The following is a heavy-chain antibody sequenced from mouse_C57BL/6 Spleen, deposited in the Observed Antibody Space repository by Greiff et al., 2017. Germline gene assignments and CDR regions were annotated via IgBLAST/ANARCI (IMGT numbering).Heavy chain of an antibody. CDR2: IWGDGST. Sequence: VKLEESGPGLVAPSHRLSISCTVSGFSLTSYGVSWVRQPPGKGLEWLGVIWGDGSTNYHSALISRLSISKDNSKSQVFLKLNSLQTDDTAKYYCAKEEDYAMGDWGQGTSVTVSS. CDR3: AKEEDYAMGD. CDR1: GFSLTSYG. V-gene: IGHV2-3*01. J-gene: IGHJ4*01.